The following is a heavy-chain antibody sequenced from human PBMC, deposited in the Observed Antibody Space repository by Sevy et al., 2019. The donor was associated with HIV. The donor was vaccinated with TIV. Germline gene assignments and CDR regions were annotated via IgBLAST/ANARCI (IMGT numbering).Heavy chain of an antibody. V-gene: IGHV3-33*08. J-gene: IGHJ6*03. CDR2: IWYDGSNK. CDR1: GFTFSSYG. CDR3: ASGGTSYYYYMDV. Sequence: GGSLRLSCAASGFTFSSYGMHWVRQAPGKGLEWVAVIWYDGSNKYYADSVKGRFTISRDNSKNTLYLQMNSQRAEDTAVYYCASGGTSYYYYMDVWGKGTTVTVSS. D-gene: IGHD1-1*01.